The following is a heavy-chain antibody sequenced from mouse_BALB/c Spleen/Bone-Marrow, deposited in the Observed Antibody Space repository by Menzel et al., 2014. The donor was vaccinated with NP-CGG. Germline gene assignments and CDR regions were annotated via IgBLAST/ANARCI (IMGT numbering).Heavy chain of an antibody. CDR2: IDPANGNT. CDR3: ASYYYGSSSFAY. V-gene: IGHV14-3*02. D-gene: IGHD1-1*01. J-gene: IGHJ3*01. CDR1: GFNIKDTY. Sequence: EVQPVESGAELVKPGASVKLSCTASGFNIKDTYMHWVKQRPEQGLEWIGRIDPANGNTKYDPKFQGKATITADTSSNTAYLQLSSLTSEDTAVYYCASYYYGSSSFAYWGQGTLVTVSA.